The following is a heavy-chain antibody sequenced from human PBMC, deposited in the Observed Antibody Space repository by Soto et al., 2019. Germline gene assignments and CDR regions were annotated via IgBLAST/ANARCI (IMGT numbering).Heavy chain of an antibody. CDR1: GFTFSSYA. CDR2: ISGSGGST. Sequence: GGSLRLSCAASGFTFSSYAMSWVRQAPGKGLEWVSAISGSGGSTYYADSVKGRFTISRDNSKNTLYLQMNSLRAEDTAVYYYAKPPANYGDYPFFGYWGQGTLVTVSS. J-gene: IGHJ4*02. D-gene: IGHD4-17*01. CDR3: AKPPANYGDYPFFGY. V-gene: IGHV3-23*01.